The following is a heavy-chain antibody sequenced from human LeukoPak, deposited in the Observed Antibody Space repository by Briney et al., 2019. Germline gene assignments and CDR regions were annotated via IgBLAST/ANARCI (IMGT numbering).Heavy chain of an antibody. CDR3: AREVQDIVVVPAAFDY. CDR2: ISSSGSTI. Sequence: GGSLRLSCAASGFTFSDYYMSWIRQAPGKGLEWVSYISSSGSTIYYADSVKGRFTISRDNAKNSLYLQMNSLRAEDTAVYYCAREVQDIVVVPAAFDYWGQGTLVTVSS. V-gene: IGHV3-11*01. D-gene: IGHD2-2*01. J-gene: IGHJ4*02. CDR1: GFTFSDYY.